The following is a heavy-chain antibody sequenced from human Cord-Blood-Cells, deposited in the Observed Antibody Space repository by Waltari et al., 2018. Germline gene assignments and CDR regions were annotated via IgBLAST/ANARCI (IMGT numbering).Heavy chain of an antibody. D-gene: IGHD3-22*01. CDR2: INKNGRT. CDR1: GGSFSGYY. Sequence: QVQLQQWGAGLLKPSETLSLTCAVYGGSFSGYYWSWIRPPPGKGLEWIGEINKNGRTSYNPTLKGRCTISVDTSKNQFSLKLSSVTAADTAVYYCARGASSGYYYYYYYGMDVWGQGTTVTVSS. V-gene: IGHV4-34*01. CDR3: ARGASSGYYYYYYYGMDV. J-gene: IGHJ6*02.